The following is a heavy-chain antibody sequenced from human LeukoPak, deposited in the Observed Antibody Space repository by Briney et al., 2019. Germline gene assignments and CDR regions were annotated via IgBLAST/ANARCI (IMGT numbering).Heavy chain of an antibody. Sequence: PGGSLRLSCAASGITFSSYAMSWVRQAPGKGLEWVSAISGSGGSTYYADSVKGRFTISRDNSKNTLYLQMNSLRAEDTAVYYCAKDHNGPYYYDSSGPSFDYWGQGTLVTVSS. CDR1: GITFSSYA. D-gene: IGHD3-22*01. CDR3: AKDHNGPYYYDSSGPSFDY. V-gene: IGHV3-23*01. J-gene: IGHJ4*02. CDR2: ISGSGGST.